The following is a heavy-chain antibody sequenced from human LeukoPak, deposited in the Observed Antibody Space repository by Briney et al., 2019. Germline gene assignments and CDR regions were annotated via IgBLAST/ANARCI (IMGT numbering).Heavy chain of an antibody. Sequence: PSETLSLTCAVYRGSFSNYYWSWIRQPPGKGLEWIGEINPSGGTNYNPSLKSRVTISEDTSKKQFSLKLGSVTAADTAVYYCARLIGASAFDYWGQGTLVTVSS. CDR1: RGSFSNYY. D-gene: IGHD2-21*01. V-gene: IGHV4-34*01. CDR3: ARLIGASAFDY. CDR2: INPSGGT. J-gene: IGHJ4*02.